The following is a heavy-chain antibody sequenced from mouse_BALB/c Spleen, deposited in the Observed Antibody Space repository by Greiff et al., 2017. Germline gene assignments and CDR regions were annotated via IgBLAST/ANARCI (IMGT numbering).Heavy chain of an antibody. D-gene: IGHD2-1*01. J-gene: IGHJ4*01. CDR3: ARGNFDRNYMDY. CDR2: IYPYNGGT. CDR1: GYTFTDYY. V-gene: IGHV1S29*02. Sequence: VQLQQPGPELVRPGASVKISCKASGYTFTDYYMHWVKQSPGQGLEWIGYIYPYNGGTGYNQKFKSKATLTVDKSSSTAYMELRSLTSEDSAVFYCARGNFDRNYMDYWGQGTTVTVSS.